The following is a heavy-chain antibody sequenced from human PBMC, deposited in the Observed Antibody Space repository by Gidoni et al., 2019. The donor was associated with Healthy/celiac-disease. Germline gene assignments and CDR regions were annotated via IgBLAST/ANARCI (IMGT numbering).Heavy chain of an antibody. CDR2: INHSGST. V-gene: IGHV4-34*01. Sequence: QVQLQQWGAGLLKPSETLSLTCAVYGGSFSGYYWSWIRQPPGKGLEWIGEINHSGSTNYNPSLKSRVTISVDTSKNQFSLKLSSVTAADTAVYYCARGGFMVRGVLNYYYYYGMDVWGQGTTVTVSS. CDR1: GGSFSGYY. J-gene: IGHJ6*02. CDR3: ARGGFMVRGVLNYYYYYGMDV. D-gene: IGHD3-10*01.